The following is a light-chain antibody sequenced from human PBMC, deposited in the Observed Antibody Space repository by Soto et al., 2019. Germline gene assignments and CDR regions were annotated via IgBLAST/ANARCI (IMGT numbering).Light chain of an antibody. CDR1: QSINNRY. J-gene: IGKJ3*01. CDR2: AAS. V-gene: IGKV3-20*01. Sequence: IVLTQSPGTLSLSPGERATLSCRASQSINNRYLAWYQQKPGQAPRLLIYAASSRATGIPDRFSGSGSGTDFTLIISRLEPEDFAVYYCQQFGSSPGFTFGPGTKVDIK. CDR3: QQFGSSPGFT.